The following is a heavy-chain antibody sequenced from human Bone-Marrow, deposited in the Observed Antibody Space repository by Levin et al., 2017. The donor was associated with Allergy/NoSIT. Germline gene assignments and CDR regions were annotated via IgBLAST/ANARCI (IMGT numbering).Heavy chain of an antibody. CDR2: VSHDGSDK. V-gene: IGHV3-30*18. Sequence: PGGSLRLSCAASGFSFSSYDMHWVRLAPGKGLEWVAVVSHDGSDKYYADSLNGRFTISRDNSKNTLYLQMSSLRSEDTALYYCAKGGQLLGGWIDPWGQGTQVTVSS. CDR3: AKGGQLLGGWIDP. D-gene: IGHD6-19*01. CDR1: GFSFSSYD. J-gene: IGHJ5*02.